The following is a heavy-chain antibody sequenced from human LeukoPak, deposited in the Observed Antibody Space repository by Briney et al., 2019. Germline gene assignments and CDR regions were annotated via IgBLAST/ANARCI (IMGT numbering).Heavy chain of an antibody. CDR3: AREKGIAVAGTLSDWFDP. Sequence: PSETLSLTCTVSGGSISSYYWSWIRQPAGKGLEWIGRIYTSGSTNYNPSLKSRVTMSVDTSENQFSLKLSSVTAADTAVYYCAREKGIAVAGTLSDWFDPWGQGTLVTVSS. D-gene: IGHD6-19*01. V-gene: IGHV4-4*07. CDR1: GGSISSYY. J-gene: IGHJ5*02. CDR2: IYTSGST.